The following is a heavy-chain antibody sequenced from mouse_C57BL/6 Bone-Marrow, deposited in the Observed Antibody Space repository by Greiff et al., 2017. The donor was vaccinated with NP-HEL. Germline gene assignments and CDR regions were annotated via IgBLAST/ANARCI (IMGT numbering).Heavy chain of an antibody. Sequence: VQLQQSGPELVKPGASVKISCKASGYAFSSSWMNWVKQRPGKGLEWIGRIYPGDGDTNYNGKLKGKAKLTADKSSSTAYMQLSSLTSEDSAVYFCARALGGDYWGQGTTLTVSS. CDR3: ARALGGDY. CDR1: GYAFSSSW. CDR2: IYPGDGDT. V-gene: IGHV1-82*01. D-gene: IGHD4-1*01. J-gene: IGHJ2*01.